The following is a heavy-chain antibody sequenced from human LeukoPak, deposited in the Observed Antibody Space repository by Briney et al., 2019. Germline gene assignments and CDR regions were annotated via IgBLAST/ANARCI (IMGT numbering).Heavy chain of an antibody. CDR3: TSQYFDH. Sequence: PGGSLRLSCVGSGFIFSSYSMNWVRQAPGKGLEWVGRIKSKTDGGTTDYAAPVEGRFTISRDDSKNTVYLQMNSLKTDDTAVYYCTSQYFDHWGQGTLVAVSS. CDR1: GFIFSSYS. CDR2: IKSKTDGGTT. V-gene: IGHV3-15*01. J-gene: IGHJ4*02.